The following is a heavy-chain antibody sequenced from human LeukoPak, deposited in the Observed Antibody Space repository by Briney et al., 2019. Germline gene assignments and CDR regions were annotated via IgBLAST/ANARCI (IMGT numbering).Heavy chain of an antibody. CDR1: GGSISSGGYY. J-gene: IGHJ5*02. CDR3: AGWGELWWAS. D-gene: IGHD4/OR15-4a*01. CDR2: IYHSGST. V-gene: IGHV4-30-2*01. Sequence: PSQTLSLTCTVSGGSISSGGYYWSWIRQPPGKGLEWIGYIYHSGSTYYNPSLKNRVTISVDRSKNQFSLSLRSVTAADTAVYYCAGWGELWWASWGQETLVTVSS.